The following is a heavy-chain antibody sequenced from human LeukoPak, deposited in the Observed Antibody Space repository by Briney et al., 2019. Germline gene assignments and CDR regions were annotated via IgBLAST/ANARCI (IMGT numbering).Heavy chain of an antibody. D-gene: IGHD3-10*01. V-gene: IGHV1-3*01. J-gene: IGHJ5*02. CDR3: ARDLIRDPRFDP. CDR1: GYTFTSYA. CDR2: INAGNGNT. Sequence: ASVTVSCKASGYTFTSYAMHWVRQAPGQRLEWMGWINAGNGNTKYSQKFQGRVTMTRDTSTSTVYMELSSLRSEDTAVYYCARDLIRDPRFDPWGQGTLVTVSS.